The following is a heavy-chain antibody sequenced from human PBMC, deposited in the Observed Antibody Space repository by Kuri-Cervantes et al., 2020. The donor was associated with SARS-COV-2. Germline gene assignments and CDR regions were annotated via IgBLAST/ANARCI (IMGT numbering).Heavy chain of an antibody. D-gene: IGHD2-15*01. V-gene: IGHV3-21*01. Sequence: GESLKTSCAASGFTFSSYSMNWVRQAPGKGLEWVSSISSSSIYKYYADSVKGRFTISRDNAKNSLYLQMNSLRADDTAVYYCARDERYCSGGSCYSKAGNWFDPWGQGTLVTVSS. CDR1: GFTFSSYS. CDR2: ISSSSIYK. J-gene: IGHJ5*02. CDR3: ARDERYCSGGSCYSKAGNWFDP.